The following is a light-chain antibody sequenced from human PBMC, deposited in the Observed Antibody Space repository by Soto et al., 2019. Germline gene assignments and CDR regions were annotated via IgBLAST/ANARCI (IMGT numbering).Light chain of an antibody. CDR3: ATWDDSLNGFYV. CDR2: RNN. J-gene: IGLJ1*01. Sequence: QSALTQPPSASGTPGQGVTISCSGSTSNIGSNYVYWYQQLPGTAPKLLIYRNNQRPSGVPDRFSGSKPGTSASLAISGLRSDDEADYFCATWDDSLNGFYVFGTGTKVTVL. V-gene: IGLV1-47*01. CDR1: TSNIGSNY.